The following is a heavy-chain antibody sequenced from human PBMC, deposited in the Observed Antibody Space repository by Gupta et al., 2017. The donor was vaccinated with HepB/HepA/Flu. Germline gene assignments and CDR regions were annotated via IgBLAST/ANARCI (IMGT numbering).Heavy chain of an antibody. J-gene: IGHJ4*02. Sequence: LVESGGGLRQPGGSLRLACAASKFPFSMYGMNWLRQAPGKGLEWISYISINSYSTYYADSVRGRFTISRDDAKNSLYLQMNSLGDEDTALYYCAREDRYCSDTSCYRYFDYWGRGTQVTVSS. CDR1: KFPFSMYG. CDR2: ISINSYST. D-gene: IGHD2-2*02. CDR3: AREDRYCSDTSCYRYFDY. V-gene: IGHV3-48*02.